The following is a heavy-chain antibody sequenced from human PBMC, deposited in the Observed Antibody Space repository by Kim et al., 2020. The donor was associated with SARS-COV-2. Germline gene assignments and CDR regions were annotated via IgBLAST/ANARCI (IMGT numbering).Heavy chain of an antibody. CDR3: ARGRGSTGSYYSDY. D-gene: IGHD1-26*01. CDR1: GYTFTGHY. CDR2: LNPNSGGT. J-gene: IGHJ4*02. Sequence: ASVKVSCKASGYTFTGHYIHWVRQAPGQGLEWMGWLNPNSGGTNSAQKFHGRVTMTRDTSISTAYMELSRLRSDDTAVYYCARGRGSTGSYYSDYWGQGTLVTVSS. V-gene: IGHV1-2*02.